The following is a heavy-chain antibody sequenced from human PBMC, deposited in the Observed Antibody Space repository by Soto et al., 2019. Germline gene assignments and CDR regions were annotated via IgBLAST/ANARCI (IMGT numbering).Heavy chain of an antibody. Sequence: LCGDSISSYYWTWIRQPPGKGLEWIGFMYNSGSTHYNPSLKSRVTISLDTSKNQFSLNLRSVTAADTAVYYCASMGYHYGSGSYPLDYWGQGTLVTVSS. J-gene: IGHJ4*02. CDR3: ASMGYHYGSGSYPLDY. V-gene: IGHV4-59*08. CDR2: MYNSGST. CDR1: GDSISSYY. D-gene: IGHD3-10*01.